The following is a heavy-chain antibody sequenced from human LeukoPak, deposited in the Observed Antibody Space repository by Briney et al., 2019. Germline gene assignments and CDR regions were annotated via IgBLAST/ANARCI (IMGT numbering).Heavy chain of an antibody. D-gene: IGHD5-18*01. CDR2: INPNSGGT. J-gene: IGHJ4*02. V-gene: IGHV1-2*02. Sequence: ASVKVSCKASGYTFTGHYMHWVRQAPGQGLEWMGWINPNSGGTNYAQKLQGRVTMTTDTSTSTAYMELRSLRSDDTAVYYCAREDTAMVISFDYWGQGTLVTVSS. CDR1: GYTFTGHY. CDR3: AREDTAMVISFDY.